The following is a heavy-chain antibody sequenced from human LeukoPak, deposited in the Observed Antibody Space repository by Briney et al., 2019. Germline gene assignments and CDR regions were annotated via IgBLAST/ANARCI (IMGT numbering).Heavy chain of an antibody. J-gene: IGHJ4*02. CDR2: INSDGSTT. CDR1: GFTFSSYW. V-gene: IGHV3-74*01. Sequence: GSLRLSCTASGFTFSSYWMHWVRQAPGKGLVWVSRINSDGSTTTYADSVKGRFTISRDNAKNTLYLQMNSLRVEDTAVYYCARPHTGFDSWGQGTLVTVSS. CDR3: ARPHTGFDS.